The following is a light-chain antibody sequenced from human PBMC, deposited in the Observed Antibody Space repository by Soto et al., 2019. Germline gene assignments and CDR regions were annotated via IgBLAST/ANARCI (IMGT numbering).Light chain of an antibody. CDR1: QGIRSD. CDR2: GAS. CDR3: LQDYNYPHT. Sequence: AIPMTQAPSSLSASVGDRVTITCRASQGIRSDLGWYQQNPGIAPKLLIYGASTLQSGVPSRFSGSGSGTDFTLTISSLQPEDFATYYCLQDYNYPHTFGQGTKLEIK. J-gene: IGKJ2*01. V-gene: IGKV1-6*01.